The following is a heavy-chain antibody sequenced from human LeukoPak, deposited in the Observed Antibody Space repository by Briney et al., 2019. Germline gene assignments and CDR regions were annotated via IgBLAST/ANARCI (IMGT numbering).Heavy chain of an antibody. V-gene: IGHV4-34*01. CDR3: ARGPYSSRHFDY. CDR1: GGSFSGYY. CDR2: INHSGST. J-gene: IGHJ4*02. D-gene: IGHD6-13*01. Sequence: PSETLSLTCAVYGGSFSGYYWSWIRQPPGKGLEWIGEINHSGSTNYNQSLKSRVSISVDTSKNQFSLKLSSVTAADTAVYYCARGPYSSRHFDYWGQGTLVTVSS.